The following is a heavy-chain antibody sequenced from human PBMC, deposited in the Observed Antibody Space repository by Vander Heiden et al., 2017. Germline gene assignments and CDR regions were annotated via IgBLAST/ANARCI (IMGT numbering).Heavy chain of an antibody. V-gene: IGHV1-2*06. CDR2: INPNSGGT. J-gene: IGHJ6*02. CDR1: GYTFTGSY. D-gene: IGHD3-10*01. CDR3: ARGGVRHYGSGSYYNVFYYYGMDV. Sequence: QVQLVQSGAEVKKPGASVKVPCKASGYTFTGSYMHWVRQAPGQGLEWMGRINPNSGGTNYAQKFQGRVTMTRDTSISTAYMELSRLRSDDTAVYYCARGGVRHYGSGSYYNVFYYYGMDVWGQGTTVTVSS.